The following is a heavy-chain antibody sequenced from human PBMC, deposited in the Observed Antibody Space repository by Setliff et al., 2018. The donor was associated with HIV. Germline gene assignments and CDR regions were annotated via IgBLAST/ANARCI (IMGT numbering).Heavy chain of an antibody. CDR2: ISGDGGRT. J-gene: IGHJ5*02. CDR1: EFTFSNYA. D-gene: IGHD3-10*01. Sequence: GGSLRLSCAASEFTFSNYAMSWVRQAPGKGLEWVSAISGDGGRTYLAGPVKGRLSTSRDNSKNTMYLQMNSLRVEDTAVYYCAKFPVFKWFGERQGWFDLWGQGTLVTVSS. V-gene: IGHV3-23*01. CDR3: AKFPVFKWFGERQGWFDL.